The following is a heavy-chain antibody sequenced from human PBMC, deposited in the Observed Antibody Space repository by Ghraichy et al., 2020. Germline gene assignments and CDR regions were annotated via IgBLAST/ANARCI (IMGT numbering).Heavy chain of an antibody. J-gene: IGHJ6*02. CDR3: ATSSGWYWVYYYYYYGMDV. CDR2: IYYSGST. V-gene: IGHV4-39*01. Sequence: SETLSLTCTVSGGSISSSSYYWGWIRQPPGKGLEWIGSIYYSGSTYYNPSLKSRVTISVDTSKNQFSLKLSSVTAADTAVYYCATSSGWYWVYYYYYYGMDVWGQGTTVTV. CDR1: GGSISSSSYY. D-gene: IGHD6-19*01.